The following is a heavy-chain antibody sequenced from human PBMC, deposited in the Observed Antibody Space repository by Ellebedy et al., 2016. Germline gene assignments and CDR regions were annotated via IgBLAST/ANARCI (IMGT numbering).Heavy chain of an antibody. D-gene: IGHD3-3*01. V-gene: IGHV1-3*01. J-gene: IGHJ5*02. CDR2: INAGNGNT. CDR3: ARGRGIFGVVIILTWFDP. CDR1: GYTFTSYA. Sequence: ASVKVSXXASGYTFTSYAMHWVRQAPGQRLEWMGWINAGNGNTKYSQKFQGRVTITRDTSASTAYMELSSLRSEDTAVYYCARGRGIFGVVIILTWFDPWGQGTLVTVSS.